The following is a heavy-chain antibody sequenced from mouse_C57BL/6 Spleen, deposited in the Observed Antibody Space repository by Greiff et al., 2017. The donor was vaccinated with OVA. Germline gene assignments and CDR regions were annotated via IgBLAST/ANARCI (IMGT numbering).Heavy chain of an antibody. CDR2: INYDGSST. D-gene: IGHD1-1*01. V-gene: IGHV5-16*01. J-gene: IGHJ3*01. CDR1: GFTFSDYY. Sequence: EVQLVESEGGLVQPGSSMKLSCTASGFTFSDYYMAWVRQVPEKGLEWVANINYDGSSTYYLDSLKSRFIISRDNAKNILYLQMSSLKSEDTATYYCAREDYGSRGAWFAYWGQGTLVTVSA. CDR3: AREDYGSRGAWFAY.